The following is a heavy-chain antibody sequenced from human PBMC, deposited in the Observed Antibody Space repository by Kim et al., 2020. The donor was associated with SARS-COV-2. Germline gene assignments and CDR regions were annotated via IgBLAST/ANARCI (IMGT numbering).Heavy chain of an antibody. D-gene: IGHD3-10*01. Sequence: GGSLRLSCAASGFTFSSYGMHWVRQAPGKGLEWVAVISYDGSNKYYADSVKGRFTISRDNSKNKLYLQMNSLRAEDTAVYYCAKESGSGSYYAWTYYYYGMDLWGQGTTVTVSS. CDR2: ISYDGSNK. CDR3: AKESGSGSYYAWTYYYYGMDL. V-gene: IGHV3-30*18. CDR1: GFTFSSYG. J-gene: IGHJ6*02.